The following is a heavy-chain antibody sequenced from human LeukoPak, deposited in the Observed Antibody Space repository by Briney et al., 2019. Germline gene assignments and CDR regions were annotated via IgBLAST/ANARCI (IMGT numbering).Heavy chain of an antibody. V-gene: IGHV4-39*07. J-gene: IGHJ5*02. Sequence: SETLSLTCTVSGGSISSSSYYWGWIRQPPGKGLEWIGSIYYSGSTYYNPSLKSRVTISVDTSKNQFSLKLSSVTAADTAVYYCARGKRGYSYGYDVRLDPWGQGTLVTVSS. D-gene: IGHD5-18*01. CDR2: IYYSGST. CDR3: ARGKRGYSYGYDVRLDP. CDR1: GGSISSSSYY.